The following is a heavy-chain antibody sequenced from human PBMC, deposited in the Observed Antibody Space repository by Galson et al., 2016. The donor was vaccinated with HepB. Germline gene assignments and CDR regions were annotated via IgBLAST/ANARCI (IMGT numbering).Heavy chain of an antibody. V-gene: IGHV1-3*01. CDR2: INAGNGNT. CDR3: ARASYYDSSGHDVFDI. Sequence: SVKVSCKASGYTFTNYAMHWVRQAPGQRLEWMGWINAGNGNTKYSQKSQGRVTITRDTSASTAYMELSSPRSEDTAVYYCARASYYDSSGHDVFDIWGQGTMVTVSS. J-gene: IGHJ3*02. D-gene: IGHD3-22*01. CDR1: GYTFTNYA.